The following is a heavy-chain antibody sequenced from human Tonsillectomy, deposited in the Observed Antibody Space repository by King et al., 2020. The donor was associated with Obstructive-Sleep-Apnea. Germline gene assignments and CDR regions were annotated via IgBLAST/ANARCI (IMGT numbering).Heavy chain of an antibody. CDR1: GGAVSSSSYY. Sequence: QLQESGPGLVKPSETLSLICTVSGGAVSSSSYYWGWIRQPPGKWLEWIGSIYYSGSTYYNPSLKSRVTISVDTSKNQFSLNLSSVTAADTAVYYCARINNYDSSSYETWGLGTLVTVSS. J-gene: IGHJ5*02. CDR3: ARINNYDSSSYET. V-gene: IGHV4-39*07. CDR2: IYYSGST. D-gene: IGHD3-22*01.